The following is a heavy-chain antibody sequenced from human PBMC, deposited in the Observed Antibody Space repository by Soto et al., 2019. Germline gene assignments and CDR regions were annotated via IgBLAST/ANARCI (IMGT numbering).Heavy chain of an antibody. CDR1: GFTFSSYA. D-gene: IGHD2-15*01. CDR3: AKVPSGGSLNWFDP. V-gene: IGHV3-23*01. Sequence: EVQLLESGGGLVQPGGSLRLSCAASGFTFSSYAMRWVRQAPGKGLEWVSAISGSGGSTYYADSVKGRFTISRDNSQNTLYLQMNSLRADDTAVYYCAKVPSGGSLNWFDPWGQGTLVTVSS. J-gene: IGHJ5*02. CDR2: ISGSGGST.